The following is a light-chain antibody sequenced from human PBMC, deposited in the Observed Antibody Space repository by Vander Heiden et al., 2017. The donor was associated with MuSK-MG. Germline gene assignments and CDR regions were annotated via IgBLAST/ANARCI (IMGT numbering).Light chain of an antibody. CDR2: GKN. CDR1: SLRSYY. V-gene: IGLV3-19*01. CDR3: NSRDSSGKHLV. J-gene: IGLJ2*01. Sequence: SSERTQDPAVSVAWGQTVRITCQGDSLRSYYASWYQQKPGQAPVRVIYGKNNRPSGIPDRFSGSSSGNTASLRITGAQAEDEADYYGNSRDSSGKHLVFGGGTKLTVL.